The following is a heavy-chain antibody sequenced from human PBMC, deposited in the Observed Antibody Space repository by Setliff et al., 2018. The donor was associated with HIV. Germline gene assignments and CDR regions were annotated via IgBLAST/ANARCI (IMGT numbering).Heavy chain of an antibody. J-gene: IGHJ6*03. CDR1: GGSISSPY. CDR3: SRRGYSRPLNYYYYYMYV. Sequence: SETLSLTCTVSGGSISSPYWSWIRQPAGKGLEWIGRIYTSGNTNYNPSLKSRVTMSVDTSKNQFSLKLSSVTAADPAVYYCSRRGYSRPLNYYYYYMYVWGKGTTVTVSS. D-gene: IGHD5-12*01. V-gene: IGHV4-4*07. CDR2: IYTSGNT.